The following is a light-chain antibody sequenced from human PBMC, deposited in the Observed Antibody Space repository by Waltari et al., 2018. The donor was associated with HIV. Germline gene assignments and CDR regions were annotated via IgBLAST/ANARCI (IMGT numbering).Light chain of an antibody. J-gene: IGLJ3*02. CDR3: CSYAGSYTWV. CDR1: SSDFGGYTY. V-gene: IGLV2-11*01. Sequence: QSALTQPRSVYWSPGQSVTIFCPGTSSDFGGYTYVSWYQQHPGKAPKLMIYDVSKRPSGVPDRFSGSKSGNTASLTISGLQAEDEADYYCCSYAGSYTWVFGGGTKLTVL. CDR2: DVS.